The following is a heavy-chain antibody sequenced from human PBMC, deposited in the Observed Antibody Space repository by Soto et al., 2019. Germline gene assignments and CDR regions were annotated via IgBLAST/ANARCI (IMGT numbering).Heavy chain of an antibody. D-gene: IGHD7-27*01. V-gene: IGHV3-23*01. CDR3: AKAWGIDY. J-gene: IGHJ4*02. Sequence: EVQLLESGGGLVEPGGSRRLSCAASGFTSSSYTMSWVHQAPGKGLEWVSTISGSGSSTYSADSVKGRFTISRDNSKNTLYLQMNSLRVEDTAIYYCAKAWGIDYGGQGTLVTVSS. CDR1: GFTSSSYT. CDR2: ISGSGSST.